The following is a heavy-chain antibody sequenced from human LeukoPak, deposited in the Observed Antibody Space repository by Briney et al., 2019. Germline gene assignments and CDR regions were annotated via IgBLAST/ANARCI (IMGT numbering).Heavy chain of an antibody. V-gene: IGHV4-39*07. D-gene: IGHD2-21*01. CDR2: IYYSGST. CDR1: GGSISSSNNYY. CDR3: ATVASYYYMDV. Sequence: SETLSLTCKVSGGSISSSNNYYWGWIRQPPGKGLEWIGSIYYSGSTYYNPSLKTRVTISVDTSKNQFSLKVTSVTAADTAVYYCATVASYYYMDVWGKGTTVTVSS. J-gene: IGHJ6*03.